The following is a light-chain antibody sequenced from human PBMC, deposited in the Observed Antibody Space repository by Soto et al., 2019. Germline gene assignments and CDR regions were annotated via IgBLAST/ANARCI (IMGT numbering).Light chain of an antibody. CDR2: DAS. CDR3: QQDNYWPQT. V-gene: IGKV3-15*01. Sequence: ETVMTQSPDTLSVSPGEFATLSRRASQSLRSSLAWYQQKPGQAPRPLIYDASTRATGIPARFSGSGSGTDFTLTISGLQSEDFAVYYCQQDNYWPQTLGQGTKVDI. J-gene: IGKJ1*01. CDR1: QSLRSS.